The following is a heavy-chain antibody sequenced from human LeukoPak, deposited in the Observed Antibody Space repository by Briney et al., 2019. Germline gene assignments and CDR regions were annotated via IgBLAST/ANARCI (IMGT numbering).Heavy chain of an antibody. Sequence: GGSLRLSCAASGFTFSSHGMHWVRQAPGKGLEWVAFIRYDGSNKYYADSVKGRFTISRDNSKNTLYLQMNSLRAEDTAVYYCAKEGYSYGSRNFDYWGQGTLVTVSS. J-gene: IGHJ4*02. CDR1: GFTFSSHG. CDR3: AKEGYSYGSRNFDY. V-gene: IGHV3-30*02. D-gene: IGHD5-18*01. CDR2: IRYDGSNK.